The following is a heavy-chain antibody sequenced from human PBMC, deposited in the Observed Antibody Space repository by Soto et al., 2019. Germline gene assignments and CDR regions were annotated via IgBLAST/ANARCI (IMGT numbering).Heavy chain of an antibody. CDR3: AKDQNNLGMYSSSWYFDY. Sequence: QPGGSLRLSCAASGFTFNNYAMSWVRQAPGKGLEWVSAISGSGGSTYYADSVKGRFTISRDNSKNTLYLQMNSLRAEDTAVYYCAKDQNNLGMYSSSWYFDYWGQGTLVTVSS. D-gene: IGHD6-13*01. V-gene: IGHV3-23*01. CDR1: GFTFNNYA. J-gene: IGHJ4*02. CDR2: ISGSGGST.